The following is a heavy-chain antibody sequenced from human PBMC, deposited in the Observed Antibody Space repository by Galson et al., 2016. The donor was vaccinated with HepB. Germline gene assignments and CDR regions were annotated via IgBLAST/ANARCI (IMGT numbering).Heavy chain of an antibody. Sequence: SVKVSCKASGYTFFTYGVSWVRQAPGQGLEWMGWISPYSGNTNYAQKFQGRVTMTTDTSASTAYMELRSLRSDDTAVYYCARGSMIRGVLLGYLDYWGQGTLVTVSS. V-gene: IGHV1-18*01. CDR1: GYTFFTYG. D-gene: IGHD3-10*01. CDR2: ISPYSGNT. CDR3: ARGSMIRGVLLGYLDY. J-gene: IGHJ4*02.